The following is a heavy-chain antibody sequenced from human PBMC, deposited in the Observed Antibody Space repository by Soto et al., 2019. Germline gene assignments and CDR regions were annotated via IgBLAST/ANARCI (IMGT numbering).Heavy chain of an antibody. D-gene: IGHD3-10*01. J-gene: IGHJ3*02. CDR2: IYRGGDT. V-gene: IGHV3-53*01. CDR1: VFTVSYNY. CDR3: ARGMYGSGSYYIGDAFDM. Sequence: GGALRLSCAVSVFTVSYNYMNWVRQAPGKGLEWVSVIYRGGDTFYADSVKGRFTISRDNSKNTLYLQMNSLRAEDTAVYYCARGMYGSGSYYIGDAFDMWGQGTMVTVSS.